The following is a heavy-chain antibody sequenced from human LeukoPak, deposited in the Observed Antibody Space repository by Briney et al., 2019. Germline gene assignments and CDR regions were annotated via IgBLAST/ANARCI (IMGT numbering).Heavy chain of an antibody. CDR2: SIPILGIA. CDR3: ASNLRSGYGYYGMDV. V-gene: IGHV1-69*04. D-gene: IGHD5-12*01. J-gene: IGHJ6*02. Sequence: ASVKVSCKASGGTFTSYASSWVRQAPGQGLEWMGRSIPILGIANYAQKFQGRVTITADKSTSTAYMELSSLRSEDTAVYYCASNLRSGYGYYGMDVWGQGTTVTVSS. CDR1: GGTFTSYA.